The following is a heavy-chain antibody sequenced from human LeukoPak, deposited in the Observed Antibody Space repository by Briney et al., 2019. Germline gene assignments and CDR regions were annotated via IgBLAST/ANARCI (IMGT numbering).Heavy chain of an antibody. Sequence: PSETLSLTCTVSGGSISSSTFYWGWIRQPPGKGLEWIGSLYYSGSTYYNPSLKSRVTISVDTSKNQFSLKLSSVTAADTAVYYCARRGITMVRPRYYYYYMDAWGQGTLVTVSS. J-gene: IGHJ6*03. CDR1: GGSISSSTFY. CDR2: LYYSGST. CDR3: ARRGITMVRPRYYYYYMDA. V-gene: IGHV4-39*07. D-gene: IGHD3-10*01.